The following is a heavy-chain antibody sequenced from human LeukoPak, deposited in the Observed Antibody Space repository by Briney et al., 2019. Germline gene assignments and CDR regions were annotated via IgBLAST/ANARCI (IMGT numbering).Heavy chain of an antibody. D-gene: IGHD3-9*01. V-gene: IGHV3-48*04. CDR1: GFTFSSYS. J-gene: IGHJ4*02. CDR3: ARVSLHYDILTGSFDY. CDR2: ISSSGSTI. Sequence: GGSLRLSCAASGFTFSSYSMNWVRQAPGKGLEWVSYISSSGSTIYYADSVKGRFTISRDNAKNSLYLQMNSLRAEDTAVYYCARVSLHYDILTGSFDYWGQGTLVTVSS.